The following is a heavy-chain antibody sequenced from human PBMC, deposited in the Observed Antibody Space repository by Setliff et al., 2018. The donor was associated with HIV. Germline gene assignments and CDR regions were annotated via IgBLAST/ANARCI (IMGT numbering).Heavy chain of an antibody. V-gene: IGHV4-59*02. CDR3: AREGTSSNWFGP. CDR1: GASVNYNT. D-gene: IGHD2-2*01. J-gene: IGHJ5*02. CDR2: IYNSVTT. Sequence: PSETLSLTCSVSGASVNYNTWSWIRQAPGKGLQWIGFIYNSVTTNYNPSLKSRATISLDTSKNQFSLKLTSVTAADTAVYYCAREGTSSNWFGPWGQGTLVTVSS.